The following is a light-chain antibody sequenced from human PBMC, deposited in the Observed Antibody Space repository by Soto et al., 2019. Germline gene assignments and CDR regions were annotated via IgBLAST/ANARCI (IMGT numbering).Light chain of an antibody. CDR1: SSDVGSYNF. V-gene: IGLV2-14*01. Sequence: SALTQPASVSGSPGQSITISCTGTSSDVGSYNFVSWYQQLPGKAPKLMIYEVSNRPSGVSNRFSGSKSGNTASLTISGLQAEDEADYYCSSYTTSSNYVFGSGTKV. CDR3: SSYTTSSNYV. CDR2: EVS. J-gene: IGLJ1*01.